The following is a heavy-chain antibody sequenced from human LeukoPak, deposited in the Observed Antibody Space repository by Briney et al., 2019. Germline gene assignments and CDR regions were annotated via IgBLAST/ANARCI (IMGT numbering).Heavy chain of an antibody. CDR2: ISTYYGNT. V-gene: IGHV1-18*01. J-gene: IGHJ6*03. CDR3: ARGPGGYGYRADYYMDV. D-gene: IGHD5-18*01. CDR1: GYTFSSYG. Sequence: GASVKVSCKASGYTFSSYGVTWVRQAPGQGLEWMGWISTYYGNTNNAQQFQGRVTFSTDTATSTAYMELRSLRSDDTAVYYCARGPGGYGYRADYYMDVWGKGTTVTISS.